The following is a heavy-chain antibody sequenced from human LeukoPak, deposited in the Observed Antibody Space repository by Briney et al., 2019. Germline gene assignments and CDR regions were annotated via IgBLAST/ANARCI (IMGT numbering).Heavy chain of an antibody. Sequence: PGGSLRLSCAASEFTFSSYGMHWVRQAPGKGLEWVAFIRYDGSNKYYADSVKGRFTISRDNSKNTLYLQMNSLRGEDTAVYYCAEDRLAGSGRGYYYLDVWGKGTTVTISS. J-gene: IGHJ6*03. D-gene: IGHD3-10*01. V-gene: IGHV3-30*02. CDR3: AEDRLAGSGRGYYYLDV. CDR1: EFTFSSYG. CDR2: IRYDGSNK.